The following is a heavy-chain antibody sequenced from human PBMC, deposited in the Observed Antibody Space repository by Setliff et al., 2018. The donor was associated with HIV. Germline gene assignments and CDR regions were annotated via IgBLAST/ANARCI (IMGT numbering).Heavy chain of an antibody. CDR2: IIPMFGTA. CDR1: GGTFSSYA. J-gene: IGHJ4*02. V-gene: IGHV1-69*13. D-gene: IGHD3-3*01. CDR3: ARGGSGYYDFWSGSSAFEY. Sequence: SVKVSCKASGGTFSSYAINWVRQAPGQGLEWMGGIIPMFGTAHYAQKFQGRVTITADGSTTTAYMELGCLRSEDTAVFYCARGGSGYYDFWSGSSAFEYWGQGTLVTVSS.